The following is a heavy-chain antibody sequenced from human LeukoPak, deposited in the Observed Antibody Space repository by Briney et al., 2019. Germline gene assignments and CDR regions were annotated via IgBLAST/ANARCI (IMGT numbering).Heavy chain of an antibody. V-gene: IGHV4-59*08. CDR2: SSYSGST. CDR1: GDSVSNYY. J-gene: IGHJ4*02. Sequence: PSETLSLTCTVSGDSVSNYYWSWLRQPPGERLEWIGHSSYSGSTKYNPSLNSRVTLSVDTSKNQLSLKLSSVTAADTAVYYCARHVGNTLYFLDYWGQGILVTVS. D-gene: IGHD1/OR15-1a*01. CDR3: ARHVGNTLYFLDY.